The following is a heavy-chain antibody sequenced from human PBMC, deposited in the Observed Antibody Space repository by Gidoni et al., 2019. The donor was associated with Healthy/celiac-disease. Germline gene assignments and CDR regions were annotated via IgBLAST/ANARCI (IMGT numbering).Heavy chain of an antibody. D-gene: IGHD2-15*01. J-gene: IGHJ4*02. V-gene: IGHV3-30-3*01. CDR1: GFTFSSYA. CDR2: ISYDGSNK. Sequence: QVQLVESGGGVVQPGRSLSLSCSASGFTFSSYAMPWVRQAPGKGLEWVAVISYDGSNKYYADSVKGRFTISRDNSKNTLYLQMNSLRAEDTAVYYCARVDCSGGSCYPQETPLFDYWGQGTLVTVSS. CDR3: ARVDCSGGSCYPQETPLFDY.